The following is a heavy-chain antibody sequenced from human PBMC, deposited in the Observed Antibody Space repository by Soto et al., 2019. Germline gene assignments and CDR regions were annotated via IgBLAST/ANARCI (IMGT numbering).Heavy chain of an antibody. CDR1: NDSIRSGTYY. D-gene: IGHD6-19*01. CDR2: LSSLGTT. Sequence: QLHLQEAGPGLVKPSETLSLTCTVSNDSIRSGTYYWAWIRQPPGRGLEWMGSLSSLGTTYHNPSLNSLFPISKVASKNQFSLKLTSVTAADTAVYYCATGRSDSVWYAEHYWGRATLVTVSS. V-gene: IGHV4-39*01. J-gene: IGHJ4*02. CDR3: ATGRSDSVWYAEHY.